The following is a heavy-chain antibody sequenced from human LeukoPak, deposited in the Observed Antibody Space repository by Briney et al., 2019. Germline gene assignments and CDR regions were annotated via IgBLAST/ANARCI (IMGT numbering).Heavy chain of an antibody. V-gene: IGHV4-39*01. CDR2: IYYSGST. CDR1: VGSIGSSSYY. J-gene: IGHJ4*02. D-gene: IGHD3-22*01. Sequence: VKLSETLSLTCTVSVGSIGSSSYYWGWIRQPPGKGLEWIGRIYYSGSTYYNPSLKSRVTISVDTSKNQFSLKLSSVTAADTAVYYCARTDSSGYDPGYWGQGTLVTVSS. CDR3: ARTDSSGYDPGY.